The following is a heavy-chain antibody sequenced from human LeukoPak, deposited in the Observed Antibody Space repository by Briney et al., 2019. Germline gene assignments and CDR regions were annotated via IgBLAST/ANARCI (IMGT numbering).Heavy chain of an antibody. Sequence: GGSLRLSCAASGFTFSSYGMHWVRQAPGKGLEWVAVISYDGSNKYYADSVKGRFTISRDNSKNTLYLQMNSLRAEDTAVYYCAKFRPEYYDSSGFDYWGQGTLVTASS. D-gene: IGHD3-22*01. J-gene: IGHJ4*02. V-gene: IGHV3-30*18. CDR3: AKFRPEYYDSSGFDY. CDR2: ISYDGSNK. CDR1: GFTFSSYG.